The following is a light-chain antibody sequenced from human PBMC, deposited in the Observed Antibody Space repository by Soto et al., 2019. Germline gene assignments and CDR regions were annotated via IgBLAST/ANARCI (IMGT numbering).Light chain of an antibody. CDR1: RTISSW. CDR2: KAS. J-gene: IGKJ2*01. CDR3: QQYNSYSPYT. Sequence: DIQMTQSPSTLSASVGDRVTITCRASRTISSWLAWYQQKPGKAPKLLIYKASTLESGVPSRFSGGESGTEFTLTISSLQPDDFATYYCQQYNSYSPYTFGQGTKLEIK. V-gene: IGKV1-5*03.